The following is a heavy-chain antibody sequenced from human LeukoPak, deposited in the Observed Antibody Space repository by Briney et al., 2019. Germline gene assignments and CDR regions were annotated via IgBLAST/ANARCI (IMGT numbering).Heavy chain of an antibody. Sequence: PGGSLRLSCAASGFSFSRHEMNWVRQAPGKGLEWLSYISSSGTTIYYADSVEGRFTISRDNAKNSLYLQMNSLGAEDTAVYYCARDGVLDWHYVFDHWGQGTLVTVSS. J-gene: IGHJ4*02. CDR1: GFSFSRHE. CDR3: ARDGVLDWHYVFDH. D-gene: IGHD3-10*02. V-gene: IGHV3-48*03. CDR2: ISSSGTTI.